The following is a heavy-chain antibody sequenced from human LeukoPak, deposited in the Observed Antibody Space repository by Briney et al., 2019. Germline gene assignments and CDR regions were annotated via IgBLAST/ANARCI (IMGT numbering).Heavy chain of an antibody. CDR3: ARDAGNSGYGCDL. D-gene: IGHD5-12*01. V-gene: IGHV3-48*01. J-gene: IGHJ5*02. CDR1: GFILIQYG. CDR2: IRYTSET. Sequence: GGSLRLSCAASGFILIQYGFNWVRQATGKGLEWVSHIRYTSETFYADSVEGRFTISRDHARNSLYLQMNNLRGEDTAIYYCARDAGNSGYGCDLWGQGTLVNVSS.